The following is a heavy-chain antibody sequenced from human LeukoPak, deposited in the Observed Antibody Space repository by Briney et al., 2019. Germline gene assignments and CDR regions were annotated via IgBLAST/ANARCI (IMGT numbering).Heavy chain of an antibody. J-gene: IGHJ5*02. CDR3: AREGFCTNGVCLPPPSAFWFDP. CDR1: GGSFGGYY. V-gene: IGHV4-34*01. D-gene: IGHD2-8*01. Sequence: SETLSLTCAVYGGSFGGYYWSWIRQPPGKGLEWIGEINHSGSTNYNPSLKSRVTISVDTSKNQFSLKLSSVTAADTAVYYCAREGFCTNGVCLPPPSAFWFDPWGQGTLVTVSS. CDR2: INHSGST.